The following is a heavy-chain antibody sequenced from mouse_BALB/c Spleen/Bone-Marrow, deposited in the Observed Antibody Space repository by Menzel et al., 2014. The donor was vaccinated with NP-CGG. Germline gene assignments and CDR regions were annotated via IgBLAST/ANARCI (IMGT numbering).Heavy chain of an antibody. V-gene: IGHV5-6-3*01. J-gene: IGHJ2*01. CDR2: INSNGGST. CDR3: ARGNYGNYVDYFDY. Sequence: EVQLVESGGGLVQPGGSLKLSCAASGFTFSSYGMSWVRQTPDKRLELVASINSNGGSTYYPDSVKGRFTISRDNAKNTLSLQMSSLKSGDTAMYYCARGNYGNYVDYFDYWGQGTTLTVSS. CDR1: GFTFSSYG. D-gene: IGHD2-1*01.